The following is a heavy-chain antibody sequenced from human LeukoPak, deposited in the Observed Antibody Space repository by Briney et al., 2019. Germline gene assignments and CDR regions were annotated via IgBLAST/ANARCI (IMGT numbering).Heavy chain of an antibody. Sequence: ASVKVSCKASGYTFTSYDINWVRQATGQGLEWMGWMNPNSGNTGYAQKFQGRVTMPRNTSISTAYMELSSLRSEDTAVYYCARGGGWNDVGVQFYYYYGMDVWGQGTTVTVSS. CDR1: GYTFTSYD. CDR2: MNPNSGNT. J-gene: IGHJ6*02. D-gene: IGHD1-1*01. V-gene: IGHV1-8*01. CDR3: ARGGGWNDVGVQFYYYYGMDV.